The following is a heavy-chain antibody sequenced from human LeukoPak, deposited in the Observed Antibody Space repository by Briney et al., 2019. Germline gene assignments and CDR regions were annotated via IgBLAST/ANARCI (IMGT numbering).Heavy chain of an antibody. D-gene: IGHD3-10*01. CDR3: ARVVGSGSYSNNWFDP. CDR2: IYHSGST. J-gene: IGHJ5*02. V-gene: IGHV4-30-2*01. CDR1: GGSISSGGYS. Sequence: PSQTLSLTCAASGGSISSGGYSWSWIRQPPGKGLEWIGYIYHSGSTYYNPSLKSRVTISVDRSKNQFSLKLSSVTAADTAVYYCARVVGSGSYSNNWFDPWGQGTLVTVSS.